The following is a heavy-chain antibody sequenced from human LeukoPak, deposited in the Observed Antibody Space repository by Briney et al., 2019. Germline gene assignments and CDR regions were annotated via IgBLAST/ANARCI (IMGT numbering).Heavy chain of an antibody. CDR3: ARDPRGAVAGFGFDY. J-gene: IGHJ4*02. CDR2: IYHSGST. V-gene: IGHV4-38-2*02. CDR1: GYSISSGYY. Sequence: SETLSLTCAVSGYSISSGYYWGWIRQPPGKGLEWIGSIYHSGSTYYNPSLKSRVTISVDTSKNQFSLKLSSVTAADTAVYYCARDPRGAVAGFGFDYWGQGTLVTVSS. D-gene: IGHD6-19*01.